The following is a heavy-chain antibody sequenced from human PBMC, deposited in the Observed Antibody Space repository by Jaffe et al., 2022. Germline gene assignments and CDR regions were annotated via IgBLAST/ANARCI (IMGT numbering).Heavy chain of an antibody. CDR2: VNPSSGST. CDR1: GYPFTSYY. J-gene: IGHJ4*02. D-gene: IGHD1-20*01. Sequence: QVQLVQSGAEVKKPGASVKVSCKAYGYPFTSYYMHWVRQAPGQGLEWMGIVNPSSGSTTYAQKFQGRVTMTRDTSTSTVYMELSSLRSEDTAVYYCARGTVVTGGITGACNYWGRGTLVTVSS. CDR3: ARGTVVTGGITGACNY. V-gene: IGHV1-46*01.